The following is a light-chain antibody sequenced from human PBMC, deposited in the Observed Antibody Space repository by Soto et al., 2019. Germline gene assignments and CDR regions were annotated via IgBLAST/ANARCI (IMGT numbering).Light chain of an antibody. Sequence: ENLLTQSPATTAPSPRYMDTISCRASQSVSSYLAWYQQKPGQAPRLLIYDASNRATGIPARFSGSGSGTDFTLTISSLEPEDFAVYYCQQRSNWPINCGKGRQLEIK. J-gene: IGKJ5*01. CDR2: DAS. CDR1: QSVSSY. CDR3: QQRSNWPIN. V-gene: IGKV3-11*01.